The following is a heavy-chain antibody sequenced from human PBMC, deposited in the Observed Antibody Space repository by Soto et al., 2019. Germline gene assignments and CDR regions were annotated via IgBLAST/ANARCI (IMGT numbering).Heavy chain of an antibody. Sequence: PGWSLRLSCSPSAFRFRDYYFSWIRQAPGKGLEWVSYISSSGHYTNYADSVKGRFTMSRDNVRNSLHLQMSSLRVEDTAVYYCVRELGGLDVWGRGT. V-gene: IGHV3-11*05. CDR3: VRELGGLDV. J-gene: IGHJ6*02. CDR1: AFRFRDYY. CDR2: ISSSGHYT. D-gene: IGHD3-3*02.